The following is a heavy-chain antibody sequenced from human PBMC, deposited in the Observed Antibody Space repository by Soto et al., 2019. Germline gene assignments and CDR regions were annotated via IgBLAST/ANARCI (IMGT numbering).Heavy chain of an antibody. Sequence: QVQLQQWGAGLLKPSETLSLTCAVYGGSFSGYYWSWIRQPPGKGLEWIGESNHSGSTNYNPSLKSRVPISVDTSKNQFSLKLSSVTAADTAVYYCARRTSHNWFDPWGQGTLVTVSS. CDR2: SNHSGST. J-gene: IGHJ5*02. CDR3: ARRTSHNWFDP. V-gene: IGHV4-34*01. CDR1: GGSFSGYY.